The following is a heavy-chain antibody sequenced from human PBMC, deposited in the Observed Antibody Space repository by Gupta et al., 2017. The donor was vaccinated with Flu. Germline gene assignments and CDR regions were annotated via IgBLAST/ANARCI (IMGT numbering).Heavy chain of an antibody. J-gene: IGHJ4*02. CDR3: ASFHRKQVDH. D-gene: IGHD6-13*01. V-gene: IGHV4-59*01. CDR1: GGSISSYY. Sequence: SGGSISSYYWNWIRQPPGKGLEWIGYSYYSGSTNYKPSLKSRVTISLDTSKNQFSLKLSSVTAADTAVYYCASFHRKQVDHWGQGTLVTVSS. CDR2: SYYSGST.